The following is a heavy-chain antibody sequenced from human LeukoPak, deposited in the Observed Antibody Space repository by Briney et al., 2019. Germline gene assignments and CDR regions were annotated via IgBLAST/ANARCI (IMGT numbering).Heavy chain of an antibody. CDR2: IYYSGST. CDR3: ARDDSSSWYKGWLDP. Sequence: SETLSLTCTVSGGSISSYYWSWIRQPPGKGLEWIGYIYYSGSTNYNPSLKSRVTISVDTSKNQFSLKLSSVTAADTAVYYCARDDSSSWYKGWLDPWGQGTLVTVSS. D-gene: IGHD6-13*01. J-gene: IGHJ5*02. V-gene: IGHV4-59*01. CDR1: GGSISSYY.